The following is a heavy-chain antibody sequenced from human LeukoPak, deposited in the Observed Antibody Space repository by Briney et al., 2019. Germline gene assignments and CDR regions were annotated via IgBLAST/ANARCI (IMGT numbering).Heavy chain of an antibody. CDR2: IYNSGTT. CDR1: GGSISSNY. CDR3: ASDCGGDCYGSAFDI. Sequence: PSETLSLTCTVSGGSISSNYWSWIRQPPGKGLEWIGYIYNSGTTNYNTSLKGRVTLSIETSKNQLSLKLRSVTAADTAVYYCASDCGGDCYGSAFDIWGQGTMVTVSS. D-gene: IGHD2-21*02. V-gene: IGHV4-59*01. J-gene: IGHJ3*02.